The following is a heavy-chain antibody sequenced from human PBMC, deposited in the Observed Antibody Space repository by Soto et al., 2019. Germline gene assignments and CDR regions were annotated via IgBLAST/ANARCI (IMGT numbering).Heavy chain of an antibody. CDR3: ASRGYYDRSDSAY. Sequence: PGGCLGISCAASGFRFRSSWVHGFRQAPGKGLVWVSRINSDGSSTSYADSVKGRFTISRDNAKNTLYLQMNSLRAEDTAVYYCASRGYYDRSDSAYWGQGTLVPVSS. CDR1: GFRFRSSW. CDR2: INSDGSST. D-gene: IGHD3-22*01. J-gene: IGHJ4*02. V-gene: IGHV3-74*01.